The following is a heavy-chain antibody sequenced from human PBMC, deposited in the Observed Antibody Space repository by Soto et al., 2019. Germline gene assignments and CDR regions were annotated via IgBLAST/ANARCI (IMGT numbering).Heavy chain of an antibody. CDR2: IKPDGSEK. Sequence: EVQLVESGGGLVQPGGSPRLSCAASGFIFNNYWMSWVRQAPGKGLEWVANIKPDGSEKNYVDSVKGRFTISRDNAKNSLDLHTNSLTAEDTAVYYCASVAIWGQGTLVTVSS. CDR3: ASVAI. V-gene: IGHV3-7*01. D-gene: IGHD5-12*01. J-gene: IGHJ4*02. CDR1: GFIFNNYW.